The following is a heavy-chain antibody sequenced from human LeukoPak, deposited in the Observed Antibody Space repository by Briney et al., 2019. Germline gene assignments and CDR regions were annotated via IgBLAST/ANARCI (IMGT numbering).Heavy chain of an antibody. Sequence: SETLSLTCAVSGGSISSGGYYWSWIRQPPGKGLEWIGEINHSGSTNYNPSLKSRVTISVDTSKNQFSLKLSSVTAADTAVYYCARGGVGAWAQKYFQHWGQGTLVTVSS. CDR2: INHSGST. J-gene: IGHJ1*01. D-gene: IGHD1-26*01. CDR3: ARGGVGAWAQKYFQH. CDR1: GGSISSGGYY. V-gene: IGHV4-34*01.